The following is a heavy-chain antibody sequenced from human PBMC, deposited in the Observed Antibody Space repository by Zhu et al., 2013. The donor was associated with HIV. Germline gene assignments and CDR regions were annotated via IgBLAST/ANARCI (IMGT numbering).Heavy chain of an antibody. D-gene: IGHD3-22*01. CDR1: GGTFSSYA. Sequence: QVQLVQSGAEVKKPGSSVKVSCKASGGTFSSYAISWVRQAPGQGLEWMGGIIPIFGTANYAQKFQGRVTITADKSTSTAYMELSSLRSEDTAVYYCAREAFDSSGYPYYFDLLGPGNPGHRLL. CDR2: IIPIFGTA. CDR3: AREAFDSSGYPYYFDL. V-gene: IGHV1-69*06. J-gene: IGHJ4*02.